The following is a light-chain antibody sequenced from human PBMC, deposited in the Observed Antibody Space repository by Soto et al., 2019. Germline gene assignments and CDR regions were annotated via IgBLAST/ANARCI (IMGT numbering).Light chain of an antibody. V-gene: IGKV3-20*01. CDR2: VAL. J-gene: IGKJ4*01. CDR1: QSVSSSY. CDR3: QQYGSSPRFT. Sequence: EIGLTQSPGTLSLSPGERATLSCRASQSVSSSYLDWYQQKPGQAPRLLIYVALSRATAIPARFSGSGSGTDFTLTISRLEPKDFAVYYCQQYGSSPRFTFGGGTKVEIK.